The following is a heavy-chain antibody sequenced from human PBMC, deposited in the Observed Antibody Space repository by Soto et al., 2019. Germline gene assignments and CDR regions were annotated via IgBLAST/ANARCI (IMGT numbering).Heavy chain of an antibody. J-gene: IGHJ5*02. D-gene: IGHD6-13*01. CDR3: ARGGRIGYSRSRNWFDP. CDR1: GYTFTGCY. V-gene: IGHV1-2*02. CDR2: INPNSGGT. Sequence: GASVKVSCKASGYTFTGCYMHWVRQAPGQGLEWMGWINPNSGGTNYAQKFQGRVTMTRDTSISTAYMELSRLRSDDTAVYYCARGGRIGYSRSRNWFDPWGQGTLVTVSS.